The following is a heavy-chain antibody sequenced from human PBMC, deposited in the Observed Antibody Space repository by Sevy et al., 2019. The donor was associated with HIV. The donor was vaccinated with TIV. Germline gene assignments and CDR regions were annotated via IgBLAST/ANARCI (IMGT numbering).Heavy chain of an antibody. D-gene: IGHD2-2*01. Sequence: ASVKVSCKASGYTFTSYGISWVRQAPGQGLEWMGWISAYNGNTNYAQKLQGRVTMTTDKSTSTAYMELRSLRSDDTAVYYCARDKEDIVVVPAAEYYYYYYGMDVWGQGTTVTVSS. CDR3: ARDKEDIVVVPAAEYYYYYYGMDV. CDR1: GYTFTSYG. J-gene: IGHJ6*02. V-gene: IGHV1-18*01. CDR2: ISAYNGNT.